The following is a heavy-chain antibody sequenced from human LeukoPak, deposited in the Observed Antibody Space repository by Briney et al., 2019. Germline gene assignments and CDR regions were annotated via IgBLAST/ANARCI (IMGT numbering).Heavy chain of an antibody. J-gene: IGHJ6*02. Sequence: GGSLRLSCAASGFTFSSYSMNWVRQAPGKGLEWVSSISSSSYIYYADSVKGRFTISRDNAKNSLYLQMNSLRAEDTAVYYCARGYYDSSGYYYYYYGMDVWGQGTTVTVSS. V-gene: IGHV3-21*01. CDR3: ARGYYDSSGYYYYYYGMDV. D-gene: IGHD3-22*01. CDR1: GFTFSSYS. CDR2: ISSSSYI.